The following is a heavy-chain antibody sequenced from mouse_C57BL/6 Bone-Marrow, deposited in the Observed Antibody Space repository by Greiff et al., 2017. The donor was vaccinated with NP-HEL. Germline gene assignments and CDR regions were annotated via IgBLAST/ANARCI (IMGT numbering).Heavy chain of an antibody. Sequence: VQLQQSGPELVKPGASVKISCKASGYTFTDYYMNWVKQSHGKSLEWIGDINPNNGGTSYNQKFKGKATLTVDKSSSTAYLGRRSLTSEDAAVYYCARLPLYYYGSSYGAMDYWGQGTSVTVSS. CDR2: INPNNGGT. J-gene: IGHJ4*01. CDR1: GYTFTDYY. V-gene: IGHV1-26*01. D-gene: IGHD1-1*01. CDR3: ARLPLYYYGSSYGAMDY.